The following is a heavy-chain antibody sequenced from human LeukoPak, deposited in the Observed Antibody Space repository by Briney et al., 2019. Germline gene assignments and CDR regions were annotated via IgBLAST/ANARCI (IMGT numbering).Heavy chain of an antibody. CDR1: GFTFSSYA. Sequence: GGSLRLSCAASGFTFSSYAMSWVRQAPGKGLEWVSTFSGTSSTSYADSVKGRFTISRDNPKDTLFLQMNSLRTEDTAVYYCAKRSNFWTGYLDYWGQGTLVTVSS. D-gene: IGHD3/OR15-3a*01. V-gene: IGHV3-23*01. J-gene: IGHJ4*02. CDR2: FSGTSST. CDR3: AKRSNFWTGYLDY.